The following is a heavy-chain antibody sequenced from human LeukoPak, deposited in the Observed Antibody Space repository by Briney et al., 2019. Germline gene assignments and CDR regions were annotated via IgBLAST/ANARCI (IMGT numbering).Heavy chain of an antibody. D-gene: IGHD2/OR15-2a*01. V-gene: IGHV1-2*02. CDR2: ISPHSTFT. CDR1: VFTFTNHY. J-gene: IGHJ4*02. Sequence: ASMKVSCKSSVFTFTNHYIHWVRQGPGQGLEWMGYISPHSTFTSSPQEFQGRVTMTRDASMSTAYMELTRLTSDDTAVYYCVREGEGPLSKDFDYWGQGTLVTVSS. CDR3: VREGEGPLSKDFDY.